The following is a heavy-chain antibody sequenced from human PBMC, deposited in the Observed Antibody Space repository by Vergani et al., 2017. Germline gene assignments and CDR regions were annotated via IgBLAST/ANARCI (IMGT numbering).Heavy chain of an antibody. V-gene: IGHV3-9*01. CDR3: VKDNDYEADGPFDL. CDR2: FDRNYGF. Sequence: VEAGGGLVQPGGSLKLSCTASGFTFQAFSFHWVPPVSGRGLGWVSGFDRNYGFNNGNSFEGRFRISRDNDKKAVCLQMNNLGHEDKAVYFFVKDNDYEADGPFDLWGRGTLVTVSS. J-gene: IGHJ2*01. CDR1: GFTFQAFS. D-gene: IGHD3-16*01.